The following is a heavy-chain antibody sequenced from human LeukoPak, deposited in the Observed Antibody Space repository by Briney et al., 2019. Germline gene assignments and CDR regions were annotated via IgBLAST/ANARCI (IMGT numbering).Heavy chain of an antibody. CDR3: AKDRYPDGDRDFDY. CDR2: ISYDGSNK. J-gene: IGHJ4*02. CDR1: GFTFSSYD. Sequence: GSLRPSCAASGFTFSSYDMHWVRQAPGKGLEWVAVISYDGSNKYYADSVKGRFTISRDNSKNTLYLQMNSLRAEDTAVYYCAKDRYPDGDRDFDYWGQGTLVTVSS. D-gene: IGHD4-17*01. V-gene: IGHV3-30*18.